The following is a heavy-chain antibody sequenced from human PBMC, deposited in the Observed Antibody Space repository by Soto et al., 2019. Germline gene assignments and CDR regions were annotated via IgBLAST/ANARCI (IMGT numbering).Heavy chain of an antibody. J-gene: IGHJ5*02. V-gene: IGHV3-23*01. D-gene: IGHD3-22*01. Sequence: AGGSLRLSCAASGFTFSSYAMSWVRQAPGKGLEWVSAISGSGGSTYYADSVKGRFTISRDNSKNTLYLQMNSLRAEDTAVYYCAKDPQVVITSGADWFDPWGQGTLVTVSS. CDR1: GFTFSSYA. CDR3: AKDPQVVITSGADWFDP. CDR2: ISGSGGST.